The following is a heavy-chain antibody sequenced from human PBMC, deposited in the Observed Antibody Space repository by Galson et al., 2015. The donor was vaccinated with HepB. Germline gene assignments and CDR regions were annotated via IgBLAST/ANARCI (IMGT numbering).Heavy chain of an antibody. CDR1: FSGYE. V-gene: IGHV3-48*03. Sequence: FSGYEMNWVRQAPGKGLEWISYISSSGGIIKYYADSVKGRFTISRDNAKNSVYLQMDSLRGEDTAVYFCARERVGDSSGCLAYWGQGTPVTVSS. D-gene: IGHD3-22*01. CDR3: ARERVGDSSGCLAY. J-gene: IGHJ4*02. CDR2: ISSSGGIIK.